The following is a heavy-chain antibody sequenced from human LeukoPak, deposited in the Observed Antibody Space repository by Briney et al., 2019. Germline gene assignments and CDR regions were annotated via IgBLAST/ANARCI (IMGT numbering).Heavy chain of an antibody. CDR1: GYSFTNYW. V-gene: IGHV5-51*01. D-gene: IGHD2-15*01. CDR2: IYPGDSKT. CDR3: ARHHGSCSYRYFDL. J-gene: IGHJ2*01. Sequence: PGESLKTSCKGSGYSFTNYWIAWVRQMPGKGLEWMGIIYPGDSKTRYSPSFQGQVTISADKSISTAYLQWSSLKASDTAMYYCARHHGSCSYRYFDLGGRGTLVTVSS.